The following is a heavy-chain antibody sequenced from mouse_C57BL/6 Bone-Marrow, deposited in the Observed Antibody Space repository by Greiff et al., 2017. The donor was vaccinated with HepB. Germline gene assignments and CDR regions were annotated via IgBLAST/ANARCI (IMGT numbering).Heavy chain of an antibody. CDR3: TPMVTHWFAY. CDR2: IDPENGDT. V-gene: IGHV14-4*01. D-gene: IGHD2-3*01. CDR1: GFNIKDDY. Sequence: VQLKESGAELVRPGASVKLSCTASGFNIKDDYMHWVKQRPEQGLEWIGWIDPENGDTEYASKFQGKATITADTSSNTAYLQLSSLTSEDTAVYYCTPMVTHWFAYWGQGTLVTVSA. J-gene: IGHJ3*01.